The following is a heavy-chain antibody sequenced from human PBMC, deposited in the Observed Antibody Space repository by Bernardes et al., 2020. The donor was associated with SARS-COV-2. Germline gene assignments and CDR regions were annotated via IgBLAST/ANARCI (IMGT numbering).Heavy chain of an antibody. CDR1: GFTFSSYA. CDR3: ARDPSVVPAAIDAFDI. J-gene: IGHJ3*02. V-gene: IGHV3-30*04. CDR2: ISYDGSNK. Sequence: GGSLRLSCAASGFTFSSYAMHWVRQAPGKGLEWVAVISYDGSNKYYADSVKGRFTISRDNSKNTLYLQMNSLGAEDTAVYYCARDPSVVPAAIDAFDIWGQGTMVTVSS. D-gene: IGHD2-2*01.